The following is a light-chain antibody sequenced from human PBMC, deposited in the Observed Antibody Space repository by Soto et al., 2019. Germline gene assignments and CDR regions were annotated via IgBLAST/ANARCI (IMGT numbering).Light chain of an antibody. V-gene: IGLV2-14*01. CDR1: SSDVGGYNY. J-gene: IGLJ1*01. CDR2: DVS. Sequence: QSALTQPASVSGSPGQSITISCTGTSSDVGGYNYVSWYQQHPGKAPKLMIYDVSNRPSGVSNRFSGSKSGNTASLTISGLQAEDEAEYYCSSYTSSSTLLYVFGTGTNLTVL. CDR3: SSYTSSSTLLYV.